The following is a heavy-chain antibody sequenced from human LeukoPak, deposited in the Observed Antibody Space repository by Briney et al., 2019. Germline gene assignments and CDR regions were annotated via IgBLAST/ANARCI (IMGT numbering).Heavy chain of an antibody. Sequence: GGSLRLSCEGSGFSFSSYWMTWIRQSPGKGPEWVANIKQDESERYTVDSVKGRFTISRDNAKNSVYLHMNSLRAEDTALYYCARLSAYYYGSYFYYYMDVWGKGTTVTVSS. CDR2: IKQDESER. J-gene: IGHJ6*03. CDR1: GFSFSSYW. D-gene: IGHD3-10*01. CDR3: ARLSAYYYGSYFYYYMDV. V-gene: IGHV3-7*01.